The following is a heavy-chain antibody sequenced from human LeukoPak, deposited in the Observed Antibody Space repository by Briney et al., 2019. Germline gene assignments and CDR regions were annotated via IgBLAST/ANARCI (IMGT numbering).Heavy chain of an antibody. J-gene: IGHJ4*02. CDR3: ARDFSGWYYFDY. D-gene: IGHD6-19*01. V-gene: IGHV1-46*01. CDR2: INPSGGST. Sequence: EASVKVSCKASGYTFTSYYMHWVRQAPGQGLEWIGIINPSGGSTSYAQKFQGRVTMTRDTSTSTVYMELSSLRSEDTAVYYCARDFSGWYYFDYWGQGTLVTVSS. CDR1: GYTFTSYY.